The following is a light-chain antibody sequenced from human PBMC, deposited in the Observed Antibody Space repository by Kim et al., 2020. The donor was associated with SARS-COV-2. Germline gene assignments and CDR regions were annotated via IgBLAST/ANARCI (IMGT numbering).Light chain of an antibody. CDR2: WAS. J-gene: IGKJ2*01. V-gene: IGKV4-1*01. Sequence: TINCKSSQSVLYSSNNKNYLAWYQQKPGQPPKLLIYWASTRESGVPDRFSGSGSGTDFTLTISSLQAEDVAVYYCQQYYSTPPLYTFGQGTKLEI. CDR3: QQYYSTPPLYT. CDR1: QSVLYSSNNKNY.